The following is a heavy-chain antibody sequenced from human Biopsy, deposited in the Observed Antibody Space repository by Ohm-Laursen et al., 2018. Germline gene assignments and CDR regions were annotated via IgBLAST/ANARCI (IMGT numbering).Heavy chain of an antibody. Sequence: ASVKVSCKVSGYTFAGYYLHWVRQAPGHGLEWMGWINPNSGNANYAQSFQGKLTVTRDTSISTAYMELTSLTFDDTAIYYCARVPAYPSIDGYYGLDLWGQGTTVIVSS. V-gene: IGHV1-2*02. J-gene: IGHJ6*02. CDR2: INPNSGNA. D-gene: IGHD3-9*01. CDR1: GYTFAGYY. CDR3: ARVPAYPSIDGYYGLDL.